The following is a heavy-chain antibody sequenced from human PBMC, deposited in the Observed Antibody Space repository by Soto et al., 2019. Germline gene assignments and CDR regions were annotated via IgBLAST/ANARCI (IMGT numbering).Heavy chain of an antibody. D-gene: IGHD6-19*01. Sequence: QVQLVESGGGVVQPGRSLRLSCAASGFTFSSYAMHWVRQAPGKGLEWVAVISYDGSNKYYADSVKGRFTISRDNSKNTLYLQMNSLRAEDTAVYYCARGRGGWYGYGMDVWGQGTTVTVSS. CDR1: GFTFSSYA. CDR2: ISYDGSNK. CDR3: ARGRGGWYGYGMDV. J-gene: IGHJ6*02. V-gene: IGHV3-30-3*01.